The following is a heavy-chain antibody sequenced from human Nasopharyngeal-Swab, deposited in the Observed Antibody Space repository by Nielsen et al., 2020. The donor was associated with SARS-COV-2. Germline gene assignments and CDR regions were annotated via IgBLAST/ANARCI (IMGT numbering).Heavy chain of an antibody. D-gene: IGHD6-19*01. CDR1: GYTLTELS. CDR3: ATPIKPLAEIKY. J-gene: IGHJ4*02. Sequence: ASVKVSCKVSGYTLTELSMHWVRQAPGKGLEWMGGFDPEDGETIYAQKFQGRVTMTEDTSTDTAYMALSSLRSEDTAVYYCATPIKPLAEIKYWGQGTLVTVSS. V-gene: IGHV1-24*01. CDR2: FDPEDGET.